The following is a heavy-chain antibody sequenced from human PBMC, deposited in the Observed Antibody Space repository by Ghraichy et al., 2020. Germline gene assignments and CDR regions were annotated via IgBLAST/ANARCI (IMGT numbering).Heavy chain of an antibody. J-gene: IGHJ6*02. CDR3: AKIESLRKNSNYYGLDV. D-gene: IGHD3-16*01. V-gene: IGHV4-31*03. Sequence: SETLSLTCTVSGASISSGDYYWTWIRQFPGKGLEWIGYIHYSGNTYYSPSLKSRVTISTGTSKNQFSLTLSSVTAADTALYYCAKIESLRKNSNYYGLDVWGRGTTVTVSS. CDR1: GASISSGDYY. CDR2: IHYSGNT.